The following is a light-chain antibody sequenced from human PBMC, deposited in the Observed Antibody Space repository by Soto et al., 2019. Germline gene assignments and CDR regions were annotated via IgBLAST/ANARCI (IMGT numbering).Light chain of an antibody. CDR1: QSAGNF. V-gene: IGKV3-15*01. Sequence: EIVMTQSPATLSVSPGEKASLSCRASQSAGNFLAWYHQKPGQAPRLLIYGSSTRATGIPARFSGSGSGTEFTLTISSLQSEDFAVYYCQQYNNWPQTFGQGTKVDIK. CDR3: QQYNNWPQT. J-gene: IGKJ1*01. CDR2: GSS.